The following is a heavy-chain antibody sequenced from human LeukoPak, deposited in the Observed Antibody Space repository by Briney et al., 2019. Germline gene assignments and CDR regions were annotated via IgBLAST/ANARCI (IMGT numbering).Heavy chain of an antibody. Sequence: GGSLRLSCAASGFTFSSYAMHWVRQAPGKGLEWVAVISYDGSNKYYADSVKGRFTISRDNSKNTLYLQMNSLRAEDTAVYYCARRFGELEPAFDTWGQGTMVTVSS. J-gene: IGHJ3*02. CDR2: ISYDGSNK. D-gene: IGHD3-10*01. CDR1: GFTFSSYA. V-gene: IGHV3-30*04. CDR3: ARRFGELEPAFDT.